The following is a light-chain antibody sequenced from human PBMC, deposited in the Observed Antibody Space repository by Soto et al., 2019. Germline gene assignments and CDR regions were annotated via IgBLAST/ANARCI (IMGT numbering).Light chain of an antibody. J-gene: IGKJ1*01. Sequence: DIQMTQFPSSLSASVGDRVNITCRASKGISTWLAWYQQKPERAPKSLIYAASRLQSGVPPRFSGRGSETDFTLTISSLQPEDFATYYCQQYNRYPRTFGQGTKVEIK. V-gene: IGKV1D-16*01. CDR2: AAS. CDR3: QQYNRYPRT. CDR1: KGISTW.